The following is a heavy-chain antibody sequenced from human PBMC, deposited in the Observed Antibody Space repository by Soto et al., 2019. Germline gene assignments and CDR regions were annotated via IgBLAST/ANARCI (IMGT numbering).Heavy chain of an antibody. CDR2: IDPSDSFT. CDR1: GYSFSDYW. Sequence: PGESLKISCQGSGYSFSDYWIHWVRQVPGKGLEWMGKIDPSDSFTTYSPSFQGRVTISIDKSINTAFLRWAGLKSSDTAMYYCANLAFPFGSVDVFDIWGQGTMVTVSS. CDR3: ANLAFPFGSVDVFDI. V-gene: IGHV5-10-1*04. D-gene: IGHD3-16*01. J-gene: IGHJ3*02.